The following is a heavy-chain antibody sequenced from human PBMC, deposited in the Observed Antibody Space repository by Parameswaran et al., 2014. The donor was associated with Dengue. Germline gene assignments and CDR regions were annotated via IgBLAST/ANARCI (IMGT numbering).Heavy chain of an antibody. V-gene: IGHV3-21*01. J-gene: IGHJ6*02. D-gene: IGHD1-26*01. CDR2: ISSSSSYI. CDR3: ARGRWELLGVWDHYYYYGMDV. Sequence: WIRQPPGKGLEWVSSISSSSSYIYYADSVKGRFTISRDNAKNSLYLQMNSLRAEDTAVYYCARGRWELLGVWDHYYYYGMDVWGQGTTVTVSS.